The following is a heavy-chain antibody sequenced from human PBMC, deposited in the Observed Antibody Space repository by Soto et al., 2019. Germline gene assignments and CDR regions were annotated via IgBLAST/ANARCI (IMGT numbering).Heavy chain of an antibody. CDR3: ARDVGLDSDDFFAY. Sequence: GGSRRLSCTASGFTFTSYGMGWVRQAPGKGLQWVSTIRGDGGQTHYTDSVKGRFSISRDNSKNTVYLQMDSLRAEDTAMYFCARDVGLDSDDFFAYWGQGTQVTVSS. CDR1: GFTFTSYG. J-gene: IGHJ4*02. V-gene: IGHV3-23*01. D-gene: IGHD3-9*01. CDR2: IRGDGGQT.